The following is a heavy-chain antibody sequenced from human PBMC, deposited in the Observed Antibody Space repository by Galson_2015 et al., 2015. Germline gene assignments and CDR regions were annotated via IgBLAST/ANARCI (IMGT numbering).Heavy chain of an antibody. D-gene: IGHD6-13*01. CDR2: ISAYNGNT. J-gene: IGHJ4*02. CDR1: GYTFTSYG. CDR3: ARDRYSSSWSDY. Sequence: SVKVSCKASGYTFTSYGISWVRQAPGLGLEWMGWISAYNGNTNYAQKLQGRVTMTTDTSTSTAYMELRSLRSDDTAVCYCARDRYSSSWSDYWGQGTLVTVSS. V-gene: IGHV1-18*01.